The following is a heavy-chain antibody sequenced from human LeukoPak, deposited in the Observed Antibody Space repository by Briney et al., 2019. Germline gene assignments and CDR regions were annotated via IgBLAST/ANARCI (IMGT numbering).Heavy chain of an antibody. D-gene: IGHD6-19*01. Sequence: PSETLSLTCAVSGGSISSSNWWSWVRQPPGKGLEWIGEIYHSGSTNYNPSLKSRVTISVDKSKNQFSLKLSSVTAADTAVYYCARVKWLAPHGFDYWGQGTLVTVSS. CDR1: GGSISSSNW. CDR2: IYHSGST. V-gene: IGHV4-4*02. CDR3: ARVKWLAPHGFDY. J-gene: IGHJ4*02.